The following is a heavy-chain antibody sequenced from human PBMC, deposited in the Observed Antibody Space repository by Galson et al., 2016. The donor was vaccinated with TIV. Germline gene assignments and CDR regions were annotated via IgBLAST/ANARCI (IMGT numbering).Heavy chain of an antibody. V-gene: IGHV3-21*01. D-gene: IGHD3-3*01. CDR3: ARVEFLEWLQLDS. Sequence: SLRLSCAASGFTFSSYTMTWVRQAPGKGLEWVSSINPISNYIYYADSVRGRFTISRDNTKNSVYLQMNSLRDEDTAFYYCARVEFLEWLQLDSWGQGTLVTVSS. CDR2: INPISNYI. J-gene: IGHJ4*02. CDR1: GFTFSSYT.